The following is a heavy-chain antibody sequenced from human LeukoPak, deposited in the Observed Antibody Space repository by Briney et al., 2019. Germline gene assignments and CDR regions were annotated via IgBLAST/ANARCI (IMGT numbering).Heavy chain of an antibody. D-gene: IGHD2-21*01. Sequence: SETLSLTCTVSGGSISSYYWSWIRQPPGRGLEWIGSISYGGSTYYSPSLESRVTISVDTSKNQFSLRLSSVTAADTVVYYCARQALWFFDHWGQGTLVTVSS. CDR3: ARQALWFFDH. V-gene: IGHV4-39*01. J-gene: IGHJ4*02. CDR2: ISYGGST. CDR1: GGSISSYY.